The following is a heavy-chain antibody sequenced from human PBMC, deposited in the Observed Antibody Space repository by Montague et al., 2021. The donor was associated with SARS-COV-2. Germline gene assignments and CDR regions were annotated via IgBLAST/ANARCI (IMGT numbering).Heavy chain of an antibody. CDR1: EFIFSSYA. CDR3: AKGGRGRGSYGAAGFDY. Sequence: SLRLSCAASEFIFSSYAMSWVRQAPGKGLEWVSTISGSGTSTSDADSVKGRFTTSRDNSKNTLYLQMNSLGAEDTALYYCAKGGRGRGSYGAAGFDYWGQGTLVTVSS. CDR2: ISGSGTST. V-gene: IGHV3-23*01. J-gene: IGHJ4*02. D-gene: IGHD1-26*01.